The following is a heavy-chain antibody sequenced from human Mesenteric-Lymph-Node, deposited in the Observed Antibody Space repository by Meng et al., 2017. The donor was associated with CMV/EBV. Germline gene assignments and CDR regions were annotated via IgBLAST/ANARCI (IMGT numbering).Heavy chain of an antibody. CDR3: ARHAEYDFWSGALFDY. V-gene: IGHV5-51*01. Sequence: YSVTSYWIGWVRQMPGKGLEWMGIIYPGDSDTRYSPSFQGQVTISADKSISTAYLQWSSLKASDTAMYYCARHAEYDFWSGALFDYWGQGTPVTVSS. CDR1: YSVTSYW. J-gene: IGHJ4*02. D-gene: IGHD3-3*01. CDR2: IYPGDSDT.